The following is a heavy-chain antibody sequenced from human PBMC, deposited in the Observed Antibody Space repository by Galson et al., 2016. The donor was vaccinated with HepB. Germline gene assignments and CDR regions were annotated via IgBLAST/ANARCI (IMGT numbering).Heavy chain of an antibody. V-gene: IGHV4-59*01. Sequence: SETLSLTCTVSGDSISNYYCSWIRQPLGKALEWIGYSFYSGSTDYNSSLKSRVTISVDTSKNQFSLKLSSVTAADTAMYYCATTYCGGDCYHVYAFDFWGQGTMVTVSS. CDR1: GDSISNYY. CDR2: SFYSGST. CDR3: ATTYCGGDCYHVYAFDF. D-gene: IGHD2-21*01. J-gene: IGHJ3*01.